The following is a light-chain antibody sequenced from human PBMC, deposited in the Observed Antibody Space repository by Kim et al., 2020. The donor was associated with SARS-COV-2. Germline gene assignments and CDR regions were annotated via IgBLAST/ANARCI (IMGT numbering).Light chain of an antibody. V-gene: IGKV1-12*01. CDR2: AAS. CDR3: QQAYSLPIT. J-gene: IGKJ4*01. CDR1: QPISSW. Sequence: ASVGDRVNSTCRASQPISSWLAWYQQKPGRAPKLLIYAASALQSGVPSRFSGIGSGTDFTLTINTLQTEDFATYFCQQAYSLPITFGGGTKVDIK.